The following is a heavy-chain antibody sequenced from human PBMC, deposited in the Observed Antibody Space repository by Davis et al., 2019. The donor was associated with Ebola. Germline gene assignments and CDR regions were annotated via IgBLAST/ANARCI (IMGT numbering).Heavy chain of an antibody. CDR2: IDPSDSYT. D-gene: IGHD6-13*01. V-gene: IGHV5-10-1*01. J-gene: IGHJ6*02. CDR1: GYSFTSYW. Sequence: GESLKISCKGSGYSFTSYWISWVRQMPGKGLEWMGRIDPSDSYTNYSPSFQGHVTISADKSISTAYLQWSSLKASDTAMYYCARGELVTYYYYGMDVWGQGTTVTVSS. CDR3: ARGELVTYYYYGMDV.